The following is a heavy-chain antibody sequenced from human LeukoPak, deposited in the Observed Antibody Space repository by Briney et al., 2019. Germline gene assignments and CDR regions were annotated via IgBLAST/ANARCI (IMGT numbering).Heavy chain of an antibody. J-gene: IGHJ4*02. CDR3: TRAVITFGAAVAKGYDC. D-gene: IGHD3-16*01. V-gene: IGHV4-59*01. CDR2: IYYSGST. Sequence: PSETLSLTCTVSGGSFSTYNWSWIRQPPGKGLEWIGYIYYSGSTDYNPSLKSRVTMSLDTSKNQFSLNLRSVTAADTAVYYCTRAVITFGAAVAKGYDCWGQGTLVTVSS. CDR1: GGSFSTYN.